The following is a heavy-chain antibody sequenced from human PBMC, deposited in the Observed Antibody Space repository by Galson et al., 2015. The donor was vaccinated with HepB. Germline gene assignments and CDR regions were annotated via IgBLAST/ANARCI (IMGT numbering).Heavy chain of an antibody. Sequence: SLRLSCAASGFPFSSYSMHWVRQAPGKGLEWVALISHDGSKKYYVDSVKGRFTISRDNSNNTLFLQMNSVKTDDTAVYYCARVSDEGGSTTWDWFDPWGQGTLVTVSS. CDR1: GFPFSSYS. CDR2: ISHDGSKK. D-gene: IGHD2/OR15-2a*01. V-gene: IGHV3-30*04. CDR3: ARVSDEGGSTTWDWFDP. J-gene: IGHJ5*02.